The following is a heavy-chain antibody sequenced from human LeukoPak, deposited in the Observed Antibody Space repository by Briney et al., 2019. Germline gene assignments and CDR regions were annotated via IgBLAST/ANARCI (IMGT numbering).Heavy chain of an antibody. CDR1: GFTFSSYS. CDR3: ARSQDIVVVVAATAWVRP. CDR2: ISSSSSYI. D-gene: IGHD2-15*01. J-gene: IGHJ5*02. Sequence: PGGSLRLSCAASGFTFSSYSMNWVRQAPGKGLEWVSSISSSSSYIYYADSVKGRFTISRDNAKNSLYLQMNSLRAEDTAVYYCARSQDIVVVVAATAWVRPWGQGTLVTVSS. V-gene: IGHV3-21*01.